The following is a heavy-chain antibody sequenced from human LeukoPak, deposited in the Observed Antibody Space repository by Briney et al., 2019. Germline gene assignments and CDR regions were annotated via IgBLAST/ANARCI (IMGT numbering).Heavy chain of an antibody. CDR2: IYYSGST. V-gene: IGHV4-59*01. CDR1: GGSISSYY. CDR3: AGDLSPYYYDSSGYYVD. Sequence: SETLSLTRTVSGGSISSYYWSWIRQPPGKGLEWIGYIYYSGSTNYNPSLKSRVTISVDTSKNQFSLKLSSVTAADTAVYYCAGDLSPYYYDSSGYYVDWGQGTLVTVSS. D-gene: IGHD3-22*01. J-gene: IGHJ4*02.